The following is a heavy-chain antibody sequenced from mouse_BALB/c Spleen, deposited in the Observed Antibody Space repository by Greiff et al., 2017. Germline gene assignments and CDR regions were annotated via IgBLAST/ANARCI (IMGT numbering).Heavy chain of an antibody. Sequence: VQVVESGPGLVAPSQSLSITCTVSGFSLTSYGVHWVRQPPGKGLEWLGVIWAGGSTNYNSALMSRLSISKDNSKSQVFLKMNSLQTDDTAMYYCARVYYDYDVAWFAYWGQGTLVTVSA. J-gene: IGHJ3*01. CDR3: ARVYYDYDVAWFAY. D-gene: IGHD2-4*01. CDR1: GFSLTSYG. CDR2: IWAGGST. V-gene: IGHV2-9*02.